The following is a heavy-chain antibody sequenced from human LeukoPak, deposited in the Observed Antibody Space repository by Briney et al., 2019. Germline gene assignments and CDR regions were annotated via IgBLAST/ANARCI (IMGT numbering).Heavy chain of an antibody. CDR3: AKDNSHGSGSFNWFDP. CDR2: INTDGSGT. J-gene: IGHJ5*02. CDR1: GFTFNNYW. V-gene: IGHV3-74*01. D-gene: IGHD3-10*01. Sequence: GGSLRLSCAASGFTFNNYWMHWVRQAPGKGLLWVSRINTDGSGTNYADSVRGRFTISRDNAKNTLYLQMNSLRAEDTAVYYCAKDNSHGSGSFNWFDPWGQGTLVTVSS.